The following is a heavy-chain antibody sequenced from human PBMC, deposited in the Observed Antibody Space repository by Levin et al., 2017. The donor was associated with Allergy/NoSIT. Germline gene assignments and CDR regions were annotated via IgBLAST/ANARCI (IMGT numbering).Heavy chain of an antibody. CDR3: ARVMSAISATGPVS. CDR2: IYYNGRT. D-gene: IGHD6-13*01. Sequence: SETLSLTCTVSGASISTSSYHWGWIRQPPGKGLEWIGNIYYNGRTYYNPSLKSRVTISIDTSKNQFFLKLTSVTAAETAMYYCARVMSAISATGPVSWGRGTSVTVSS. J-gene: IGHJ5*02. V-gene: IGHV4-39*02. CDR1: GASISTSSYH.